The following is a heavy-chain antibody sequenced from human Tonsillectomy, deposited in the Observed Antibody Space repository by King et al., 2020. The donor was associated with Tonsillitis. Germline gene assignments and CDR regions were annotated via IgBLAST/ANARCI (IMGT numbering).Heavy chain of an antibody. V-gene: IGHV3-30*18. D-gene: IGHD4-17*01. CDR1: GFTFSSYG. CDR2: ISYDGSNK. Sequence: VQLVESGGGVVQPGRSLRLSCAASGFTFSSYGMHWVRQAPGKGLEWVAVISYDGSNKYYADSVKGRFTISRDNSKNTLYLQMNSLRAEDTAVYYCAKDLAYVGDYGDHRWFDPWGQGTLVTVSS. J-gene: IGHJ5*02. CDR3: AKDLAYVGDYGDHRWFDP.